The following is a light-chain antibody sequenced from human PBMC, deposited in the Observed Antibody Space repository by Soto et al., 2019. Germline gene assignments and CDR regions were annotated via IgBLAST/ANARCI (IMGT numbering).Light chain of an antibody. V-gene: IGLV2-14*03. CDR3: ASYTTSSTYV. CDR2: DVS. Sequence: QSALTQPASVSGSPGQSIAISCTGTSSDVGGFNYVSWYQQHPGKAPKFMIYDVSSRPSGVSDRFSGSKSGNTASLTISGLQADDEADYYCASYTTSSTYVFGTGTKV. J-gene: IGLJ1*01. CDR1: SSDVGGFNY.